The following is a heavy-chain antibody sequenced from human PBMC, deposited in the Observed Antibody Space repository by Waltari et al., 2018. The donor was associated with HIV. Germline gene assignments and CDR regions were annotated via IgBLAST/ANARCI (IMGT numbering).Heavy chain of an antibody. CDR2: IKSKTEGGTI. D-gene: IGHD5-12*01. CDR1: GFTFGNSW. Sequence: EVQLVESGGGLVKPGGSLRLSCAASGFTFGNSWMRLVRQAPGKGLEWVGRIKSKTEGGTIDYAAPVKGRFTISRDDLKNMLYLQMNSLKTEDTAVYYCTTDPGGIVATIPAYWGQGTLVIVSS. V-gene: IGHV3-15*01. CDR3: TTDPGGIVATIPAY. J-gene: IGHJ4*02.